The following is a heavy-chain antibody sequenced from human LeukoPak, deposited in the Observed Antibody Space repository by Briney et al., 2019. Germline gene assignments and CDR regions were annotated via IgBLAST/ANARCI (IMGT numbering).Heavy chain of an antibody. J-gene: IGHJ5*02. CDR3: ARVFHGSGSHNWFDP. D-gene: IGHD3-10*01. CDR1: GYTFTGYY. Sequence: ASVKVSCKASGYTFTGYYMHWVRQAPGQGLEWMGWINPNSGGTNYAQKFQGRVTMTRDTSISTAYMELSRLRSEDTAVYYCARVFHGSGSHNWFDPWGQGTLVTVSS. V-gene: IGHV1-2*02. CDR2: INPNSGGT.